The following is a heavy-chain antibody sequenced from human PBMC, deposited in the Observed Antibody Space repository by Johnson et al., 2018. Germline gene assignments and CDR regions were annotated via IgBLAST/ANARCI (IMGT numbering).Heavy chain of an antibody. CDR3: ARKGFTRADAFDI. CDR1: GGSINNYY. Sequence: QVQLQESGPGLVKPSETLSLTCTVSGGSINNYYWSWIRQPPGKGLEWIGYMYYTGSANYTPSLKRRVTLSLDTSTNQFSLKLSSVTSADTAVYYCARKGFTRADAFDIWGQGTMVTVSS. J-gene: IGHJ3*02. D-gene: IGHD3-3*01. CDR2: MYYTGSA. V-gene: IGHV4-59*01.